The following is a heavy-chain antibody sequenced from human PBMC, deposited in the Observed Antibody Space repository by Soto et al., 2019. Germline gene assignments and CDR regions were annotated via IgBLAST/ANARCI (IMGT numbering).Heavy chain of an antibody. Sequence: PGGSLSLSCAASGFTFSSYAMHWVRQAPGKGLEWVAVISYDGSNKYYADSVKGRFTISRDNSKNTLYLQMNSLRAEDTAVYYCARASGSYYYFDYWGQGTLVTVSS. J-gene: IGHJ4*02. V-gene: IGHV3-30-3*01. CDR2: ISYDGSNK. CDR1: GFTFSSYA. D-gene: IGHD1-26*01. CDR3: ARASGSYYYFDY.